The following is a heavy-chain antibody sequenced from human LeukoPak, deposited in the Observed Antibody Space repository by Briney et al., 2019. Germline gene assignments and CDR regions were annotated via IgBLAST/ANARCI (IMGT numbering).Heavy chain of an antibody. V-gene: IGHV5-51*01. CDR1: GYSFTNFW. D-gene: IGHD3-22*01. CDR3: AGGYYDSSGYSPLFDP. CDR2: IYPGDSDT. J-gene: IGHJ5*02. Sequence: GESLKISCKGSGYSFTNFWIGWVRQMPGKGLEWVGIIYPGDSDTRYSPSFQGQVTISADKSISTAYLQWSSLKASDTAMYYCAGGYYDSSGYSPLFDPWGQGTLVTVSS.